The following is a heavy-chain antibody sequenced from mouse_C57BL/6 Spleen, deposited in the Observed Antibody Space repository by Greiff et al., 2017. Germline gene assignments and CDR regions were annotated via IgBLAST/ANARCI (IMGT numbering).Heavy chain of an antibody. Sequence: QVQLQQSGAELVRPGASVKLSCKASGYTFTDYYINWVKQRPGQGLEWIARIYPGSGNTYYNEKFKGKATLTAEKSSSTAYMQLSSLTSEDSAVYFGARWDYYGSSFFDYWGQGTTLTVSS. J-gene: IGHJ2*01. CDR3: ARWDYYGSSFFDY. CDR2: IYPGSGNT. D-gene: IGHD1-1*01. V-gene: IGHV1-76*01. CDR1: GYTFTDYY.